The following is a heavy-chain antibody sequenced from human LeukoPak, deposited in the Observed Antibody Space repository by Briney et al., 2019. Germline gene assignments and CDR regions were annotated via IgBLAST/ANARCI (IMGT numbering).Heavy chain of an antibody. CDR1: GFTFSSYA. D-gene: IGHD2-2*01. CDR2: ISGSGGST. J-gene: IGHJ6*02. Sequence: GGSLRLSCAASGFTFSSYAMSWGRQAPGKGLEWVSAISGSGGSTYYADSVKGRFTISRDNSKNTLYLQMNSLRAEDTAVYYCAKDLVYCSSTSCHYYYYGMDVWGQGTTVTVSS. V-gene: IGHV3-23*01. CDR3: AKDLVYCSSTSCHYYYYGMDV.